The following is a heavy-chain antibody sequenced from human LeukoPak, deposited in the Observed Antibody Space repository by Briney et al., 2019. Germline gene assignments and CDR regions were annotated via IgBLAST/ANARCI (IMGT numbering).Heavy chain of an antibody. Sequence: PSETLSLTCAVYGGSFSGYYWSWIRQPPGKGLEWIGEINHSGSTNYNPSLKSRVTISVDTSKNQFSLKLSSVTAADTAVYYCARGAAAGTGAFDIWGQGTMVTVSS. D-gene: IGHD6-13*01. CDR3: ARGAAAGTGAFDI. V-gene: IGHV4-34*01. CDR2: INHSGST. CDR1: GGSFSGYY. J-gene: IGHJ3*02.